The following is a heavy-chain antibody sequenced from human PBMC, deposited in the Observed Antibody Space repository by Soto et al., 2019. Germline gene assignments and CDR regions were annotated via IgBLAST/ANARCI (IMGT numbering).Heavy chain of an antibody. J-gene: IGHJ6*02. Sequence: QVQLQESGPGLVKPSQTLSLTCTVSGGSISSGGYYWSWIRQHPGKGLEWIGYIYYSGSTYYNPSLQSRVTISVDTSKNQFALKLSSVTAADTAVYYCARGGRRSPGMDVWGQGTTVTVSS. V-gene: IGHV4-31*03. CDR1: GGSISSGGYY. CDR2: IYYSGST. CDR3: ARGGRRSPGMDV.